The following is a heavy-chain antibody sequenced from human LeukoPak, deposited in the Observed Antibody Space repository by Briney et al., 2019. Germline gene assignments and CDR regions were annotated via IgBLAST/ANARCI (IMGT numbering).Heavy chain of an antibody. J-gene: IGHJ4*02. CDR3: AKGNGIVGATTFDY. CDR2: ISGSGGST. Sequence: GGSLRLSCAASGFTFSSYAMSWVRQAPGKGLEWVSAISGSGGSTYYADSVKGRFTISRDNSKNTLYLQMDSLRAEDTAVYYCAKGNGIVGATTFDYWGQGTLVTVSS. CDR1: GFTFSSYA. D-gene: IGHD1-26*01. V-gene: IGHV3-23*01.